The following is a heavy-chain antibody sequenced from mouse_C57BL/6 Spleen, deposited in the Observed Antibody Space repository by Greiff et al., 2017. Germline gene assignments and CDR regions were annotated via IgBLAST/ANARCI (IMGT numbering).Heavy chain of an antibody. V-gene: IGHV1-64*01. CDR2: IHPNRGST. Sequence: QVQLQQPGAELVKPGASVKLSCKASGYTFTSYWMHWVKQRPGQGLEWIGMIHPNRGSTNYNEKFKSKATLTVDKSSSTAYMHLSSLTAEDAAVYYCARAHDDAWFADGGQGTLVTVSA. J-gene: IGHJ3*01. CDR1: GYTFTSYW. CDR3: ARAHDDAWFAD. D-gene: IGHD2-4*01.